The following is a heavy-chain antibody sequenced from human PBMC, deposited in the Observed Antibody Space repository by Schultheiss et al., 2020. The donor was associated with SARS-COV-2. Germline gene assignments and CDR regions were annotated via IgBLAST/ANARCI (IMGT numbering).Heavy chain of an antibody. V-gene: IGHV3-30*04. CDR3: ARAELYYDFWSGYYAGLDY. CDR1: GFTFNNYA. CDR2: IWYDGSNK. J-gene: IGHJ4*02. Sequence: GGSLRLSCAASGFTFNNYAMHWVRQAPGKGLEWVAVIWYDGSNKYYADSVKGRFTISRDNSKNTLYLQMNSLRAEDTAVYYCARAELYYDFWSGYYAGLDYWGQGTLVTVSS. D-gene: IGHD3-3*01.